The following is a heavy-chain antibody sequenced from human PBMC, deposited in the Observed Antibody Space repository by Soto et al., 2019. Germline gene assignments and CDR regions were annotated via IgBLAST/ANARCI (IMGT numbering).Heavy chain of an antibody. J-gene: IGHJ6*02. CDR2: MNPNSGNT. Sequence: QVQLVQSGAEVKKPRASVKVSCKASGYTFTSYDINWVRQATGQGLEWMGWMNPNSGNTGYAQKFQGRVTMTRNTSISTAYMELSSLRSEDTAVYYCARVVVIDNGMDVWGQGTTVTVSS. CDR3: ARVVVIDNGMDV. V-gene: IGHV1-8*01. CDR1: GYTFTSYD. D-gene: IGHD3-22*01.